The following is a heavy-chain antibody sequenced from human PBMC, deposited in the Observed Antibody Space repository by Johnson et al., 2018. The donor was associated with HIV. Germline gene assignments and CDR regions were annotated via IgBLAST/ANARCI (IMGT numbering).Heavy chain of an antibody. V-gene: IGHV3-30-3*01. CDR2: ISYDGSNE. CDR1: GFTFSSYA. J-gene: IGHJ3*02. Sequence: QVQLVESGGGVVQPGRSLSLSCVASGFTFSSYAMHWVRQAPGKGLEWVAVISYDGSNEYYADSVKGRFTISRDNSKNTLYLQMNSLRAEDTAVYYCATDAFDIWGQGTMVTVSS. CDR3: ATDAFDI.